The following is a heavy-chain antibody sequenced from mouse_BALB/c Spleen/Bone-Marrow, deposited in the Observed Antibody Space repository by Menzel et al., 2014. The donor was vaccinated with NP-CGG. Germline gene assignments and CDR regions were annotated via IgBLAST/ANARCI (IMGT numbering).Heavy chain of an antibody. D-gene: IGHD1-2*01. J-gene: IGHJ2*01. Sequence: VQLKQSGAELVKPGASVKLSCTASGFNIKDTYMHWVKQRPEQGLEWIGRIDPANGNTKYDPKFQGKATITADTSSNTAYLQLSSLTSEDTAVYYCATYYHGYYFDYWGQGTTLTVSS. CDR2: IDPANGNT. CDR1: GFNIKDTY. CDR3: ATYYHGYYFDY. V-gene: IGHV14-3*02.